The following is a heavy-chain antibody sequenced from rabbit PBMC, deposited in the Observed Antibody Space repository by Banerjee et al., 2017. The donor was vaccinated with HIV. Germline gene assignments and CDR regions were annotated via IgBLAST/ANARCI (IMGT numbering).Heavy chain of an antibody. CDR2: IYDGSSGST. Sequence: QSLEESGGDLVKPGASLTLTSTASGFSVSSSYYMCWVRQAPGKGLQWIACIYDGSSGSTYYASWVNGRFTISRSTSLNTVDLKMTSLTAADTATYFCARPSGYAGYGYATTFLYYFNLWARGPSSPS. V-gene: IGHV1S40*01. J-gene: IGHJ4*01. CDR1: GFSVSSSYY. D-gene: IGHD6-1*01. CDR3: ARPSGYAGYGYATTFLYYFNL.